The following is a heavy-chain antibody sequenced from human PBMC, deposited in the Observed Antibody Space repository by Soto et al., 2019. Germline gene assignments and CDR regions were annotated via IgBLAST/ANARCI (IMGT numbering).Heavy chain of an antibody. CDR2: IYPDDSDT. Sequence: GESLKISCKTFGYRFTSYWFGWVRQMPGKGLEWMGVIYPDDSDTRYSPTFQGQVTISADKSTSTAYLQLRSLKASDTAMYYCAGRRTVVVAGTSDYYFDYWGQGTRVTVSS. D-gene: IGHD2-21*01. J-gene: IGHJ4*02. CDR3: AGRRTVVVAGTSDYYFDY. CDR1: GYRFTSYW. V-gene: IGHV5-51*01.